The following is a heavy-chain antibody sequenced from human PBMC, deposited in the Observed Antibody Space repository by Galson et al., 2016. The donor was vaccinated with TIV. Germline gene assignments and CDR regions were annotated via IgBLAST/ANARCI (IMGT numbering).Heavy chain of an antibody. D-gene: IGHD6-6*01. CDR2: MSAYSGAS. Sequence: SVKVSCKASGYTFSNFAITWVRQAPGQGLEWMGYMSAYSGASNYAQEFQGRVTIITDTSTSTAYMELRNLRFDDTAVYYCARYSSTSSRRFDYWGQGTLVTVSA. V-gene: IGHV1-18*01. CDR3: ARYSSTSSRRFDY. J-gene: IGHJ4*02. CDR1: GYTFSNFA.